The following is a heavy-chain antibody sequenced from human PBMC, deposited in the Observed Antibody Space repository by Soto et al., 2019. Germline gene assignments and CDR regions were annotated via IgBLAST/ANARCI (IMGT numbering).Heavy chain of an antibody. J-gene: IGHJ2*01. Sequence: QVQLVESGGGVVQPGRSLRLSCAASGFTFSSYAIHWVRQAPGKGLEWVAVISYDGSNKDYADSVKGRFTISRDNSKNAVYLQMNSLRAEDQAVYYCARWSTGDGSNWYFDLLGRGTLVTVSS. V-gene: IGHV3-30-3*01. D-gene: IGHD7-27*01. CDR2: ISYDGSNK. CDR3: ARWSTGDGSNWYFDL. CDR1: GFTFSSYA.